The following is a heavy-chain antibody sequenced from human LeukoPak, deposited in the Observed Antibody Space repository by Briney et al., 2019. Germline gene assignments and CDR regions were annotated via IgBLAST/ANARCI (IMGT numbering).Heavy chain of an antibody. J-gene: IGHJ4*02. Sequence: GGSLRLSCAASEFTFSSYSMNWVRQAPGKGLEWVSSISSSSSYIYYADSVKGRFTISRDNAKNSLYLQMNSLRAEDTAVYYCARDSYYYDSSGYYQLSHFDYWGQGTLVTVSS. CDR1: EFTFSSYS. V-gene: IGHV3-21*01. CDR2: ISSSSSYI. CDR3: ARDSYYYDSSGYYQLSHFDY. D-gene: IGHD3-22*01.